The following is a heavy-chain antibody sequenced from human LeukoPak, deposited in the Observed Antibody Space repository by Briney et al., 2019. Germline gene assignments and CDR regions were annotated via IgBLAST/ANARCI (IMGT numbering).Heavy chain of an antibody. J-gene: IGHJ4*02. CDR1: GFTFSTYA. CDR3: ARDSGIYSGSYYYFNY. V-gene: IGHV3-23*01. CDR2: VIDSGGAT. D-gene: IGHD1-26*01. Sequence: GGSLRLSCAASGFTFSTYAMSWVRQAPRRGLEWVSSVIDSGGATYYADSVKGRFTISRDNAKNSLYLQMNSLRAEDTAVYYCARDSGIYSGSYYYFNYWGQGTLVTVSS.